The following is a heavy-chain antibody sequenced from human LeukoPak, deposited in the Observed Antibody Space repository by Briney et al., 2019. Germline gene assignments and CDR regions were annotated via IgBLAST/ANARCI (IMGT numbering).Heavy chain of an antibody. CDR3: AKDCLRRGKTACTGGYDY. J-gene: IGHJ4*02. V-gene: IGHV3-30*02. CDR2: IRYDGSNK. D-gene: IGHD2-8*01. CDR1: GFTLSSYE. Sequence: PGGSLRLSCAASGFTLSSYEMNWVRQAPDKGLEWVAFIRYDGSNKYYADSVKGRFTISRDNSKNTLYLQMNSLRAEDTAVYYCAKDCLRRGKTACTGGYDYWGQGTLVTVSS.